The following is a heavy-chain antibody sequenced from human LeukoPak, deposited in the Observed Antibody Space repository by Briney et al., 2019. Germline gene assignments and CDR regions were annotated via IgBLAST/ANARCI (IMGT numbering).Heavy chain of an antibody. V-gene: IGHV4-39*07. CDR1: GGAISSSSYY. J-gene: IGHJ3*02. CDR3: AKSNGSGLVDI. Sequence: KPSETLSLTCTVSGGAISSSSYYWGWIRQPPGKGLEWIGSIYYIGSTYYNPSLRSRVTISLDTSRNQFSLKLNSVPAADTAVYYCAKSNGSGLVDIWGQGTMVTVSS. CDR2: IYYIGST. D-gene: IGHD3-10*01.